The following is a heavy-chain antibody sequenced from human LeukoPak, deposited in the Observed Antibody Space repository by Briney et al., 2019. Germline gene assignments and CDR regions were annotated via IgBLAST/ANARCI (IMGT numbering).Heavy chain of an antibody. CDR3: ARGRGYYYDSSGYYDY. V-gene: IGHV4-30-4*08. CDR1: GGSFSGYY. CDR2: IYYSGST. J-gene: IGHJ4*02. D-gene: IGHD3-22*01. Sequence: SETLSLTCAVYGGSFSGYYWSWIRRPPGKGLEWIGYIYYSGSTYYNPSLKSRVTISVDTSKNQFSLKLSSVTAADTAVYYCARGRGYYYDSSGYYDYWGQGTLVTVSS.